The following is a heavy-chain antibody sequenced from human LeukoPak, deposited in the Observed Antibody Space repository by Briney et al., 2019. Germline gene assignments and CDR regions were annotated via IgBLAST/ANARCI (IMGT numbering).Heavy chain of an antibody. CDR3: ARFRCGGDCHSDF. Sequence: GESLKISCRGSGYTFVDYWSGWVRQMPGKGLEWIGFIYPSDSDTRYSPSFQGQVTISADTTMNTAFLQWSSLKASDTAIYYCARFRCGGDCHSDFWGQGTLVTVAS. CDR1: GYTFVDYW. D-gene: IGHD2-21*02. J-gene: IGHJ4*02. CDR2: IYPSDSDT. V-gene: IGHV5-51*01.